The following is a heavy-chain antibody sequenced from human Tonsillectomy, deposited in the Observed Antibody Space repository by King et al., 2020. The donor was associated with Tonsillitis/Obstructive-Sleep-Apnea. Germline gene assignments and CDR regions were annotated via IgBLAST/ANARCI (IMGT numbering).Heavy chain of an antibody. CDR1: GGSISGYY. D-gene: IGHD3-22*01. Sequence: MQLQESGPGLVKPSETLSLTGTVSGGSISGYYWNWIRQPPGKGLGGIGYIYYSGITNYNPSLKRRVAMSVDTSKNQFSLKLSSVTAAETASYYCARRAWVSGYSSDYWGQGALVTVSS. CDR2: IYYSGIT. V-gene: IGHV4-59*01. J-gene: IGHJ4*02. CDR3: ARRAWVSGYSSDY.